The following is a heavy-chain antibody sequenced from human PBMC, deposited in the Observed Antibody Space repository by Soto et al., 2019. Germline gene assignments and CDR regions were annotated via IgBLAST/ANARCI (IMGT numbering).Heavy chain of an antibody. Sequence: QVQLVESGGGVVQPGRSLRLSCAASGFTFSGYGMHWVRQAPGKGLEWVAVIWYDGSNKYYADSVKGRFTISRDNSKNTLYLQMNSLRAEDTAVYYCAREGEPSSGDYWYFDLWGRGTLVTVSS. V-gene: IGHV3-33*01. J-gene: IGHJ2*01. D-gene: IGHD6-19*01. CDR3: AREGEPSSGDYWYFDL. CDR1: GFTFSGYG. CDR2: IWYDGSNK.